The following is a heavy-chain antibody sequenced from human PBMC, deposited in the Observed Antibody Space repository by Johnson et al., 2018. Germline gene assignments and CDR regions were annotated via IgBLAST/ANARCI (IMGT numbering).Heavy chain of an antibody. CDR1: GFTFSSYG. J-gene: IGHJ1*01. CDR2: ISYDGSNK. V-gene: IGHV3-30*18. D-gene: IGHD3-10*01. CDR3: AKDNGRGWLSFQH. Sequence: VQLLESGGGVVQPGRSLRLSCAASGFTFSSYGMHWVRQAPVKGLEWVAVISYDGSNKYYADSVKGRFTISRDNAKNSLYLQMNSLRAEDTALYYCAKDNGRGWLSFQHWGQVTLVTVSS.